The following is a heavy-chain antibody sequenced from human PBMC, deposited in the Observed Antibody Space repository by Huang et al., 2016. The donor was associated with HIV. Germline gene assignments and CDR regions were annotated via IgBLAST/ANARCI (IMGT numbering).Heavy chain of an antibody. V-gene: IGHV1-18*04. CDR1: GYTFISYG. J-gene: IGHJ6*02. Sequence: QVQLVQSGAEVKKPGASVKVSCRSSGYTFISYGITWVRQAPGQGLEWMGWISPSYGYTNYAQQFQGRGTMTTDTSTNTVYMEVRSLRSDDTAVYYWARDLGTTVVPDGMDVWGQGTTVTVSS. CDR2: ISPSYGYT. D-gene: IGHD4-17*01. CDR3: ARDLGTTVVPDGMDV.